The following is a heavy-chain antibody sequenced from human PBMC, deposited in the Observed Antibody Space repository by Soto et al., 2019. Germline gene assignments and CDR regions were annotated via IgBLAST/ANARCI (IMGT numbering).Heavy chain of an antibody. V-gene: IGHV1-69*06. CDR1: GGTFSGHA. D-gene: IGHD7-27*01. CDR3: ARGPNWGYRFDS. CDR2: LIPLFGTT. J-gene: IGHJ4*02. Sequence: QVQLVQSGAEVKKPGSSVQVSCEASGGTFSGHAISWVRQAPGQGPQWMGGLIPLFGTTQHAQRFQGRLTITADKSTTTAYMELTSLRFEDTAIYYCARGPNWGYRFDSWGQGTLVTVSS.